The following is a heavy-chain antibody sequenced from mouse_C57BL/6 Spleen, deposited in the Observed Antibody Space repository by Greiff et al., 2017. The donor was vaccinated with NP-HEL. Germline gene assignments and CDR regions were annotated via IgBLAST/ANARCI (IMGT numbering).Heavy chain of an antibody. D-gene: IGHD1-1*01. Sequence: VHVKQSGAELVRPGASVKLSCTASGFNIKDYYMHWVKQRPEQGLEWIGRIDPEDGDTEYAPKFQGKATMTADTSSNTAYLQLSSLTSEDTAVYYCTGDYGSSDVNYWGQGTTLTVSS. CDR3: TGDYGSSDVNY. J-gene: IGHJ2*01. CDR2: IDPEDGDT. CDR1: GFNIKDYY. V-gene: IGHV14-1*01.